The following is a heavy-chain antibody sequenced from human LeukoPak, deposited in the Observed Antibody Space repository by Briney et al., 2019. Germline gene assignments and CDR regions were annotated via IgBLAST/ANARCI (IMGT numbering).Heavy chain of an antibody. CDR1: GYTLTVLF. CDR3: ASLGSGWPYFDY. V-gene: IGHV1-24*01. D-gene: IGHD6-19*01. CDR2: FDPEDGET. Sequence: ASVKVSCKVSGYTLTVLFMHWVRQAPGKGLEWMGGFDPEDGETIYAQKFQGRVTMTEDTSTDTAYMELSSLRSEDTAVYHCASLGSGWPYFDYWGQGTLVTVSS. J-gene: IGHJ4*02.